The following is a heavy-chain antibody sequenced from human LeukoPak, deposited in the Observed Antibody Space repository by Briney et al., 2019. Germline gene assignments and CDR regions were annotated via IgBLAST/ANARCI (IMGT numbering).Heavy chain of an antibody. J-gene: IGHJ4*02. CDR2: ISYDGTNK. D-gene: IGHD3-22*01. CDR3: ARVERDPYYYDSSGYSDFDY. Sequence: GGSLRLSCAASGFTFSSYGMHWVRQAPGKGLEWVAVISYDGTNKYYADSVKGRFTISRDNSKNTLYLQMNSLRAEDTAVYYCARVERDPYYYDSSGYSDFDYWGQGTLVTVSS. V-gene: IGHV3-30*03. CDR1: GFTFSSYG.